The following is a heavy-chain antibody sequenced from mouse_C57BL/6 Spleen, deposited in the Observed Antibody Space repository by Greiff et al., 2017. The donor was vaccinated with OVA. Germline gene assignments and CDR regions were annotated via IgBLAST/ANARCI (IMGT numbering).Heavy chain of an antibody. CDR3: ASYYYGSSRYAMDY. CDR2: ISSGGSYT. J-gene: IGHJ4*01. D-gene: IGHD1-1*01. Sequence: EVQVVESGGDLVKPGGSLKLSCAASGFTFSSYGMSWVRQTPDKRLEWVATISSGGSYTYYPASVKGRFTISRDNAKNTLYLQMSSLKSEDTAMYYCASYYYGSSRYAMDYWGQGTSVTVSS. V-gene: IGHV5-6*01. CDR1: GFTFSSYG.